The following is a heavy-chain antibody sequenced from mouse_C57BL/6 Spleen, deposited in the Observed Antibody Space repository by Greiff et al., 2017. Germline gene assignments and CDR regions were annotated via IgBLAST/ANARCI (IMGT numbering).Heavy chain of an antibody. J-gene: IGHJ2*01. CDR3: ARGTTVVVDY. CDR1: GFTFSDYG. V-gene: IGHV5-17*01. CDR2: ISSGSSTI. D-gene: IGHD1-1*01. Sequence: EVQVVESGGGLVKPGGSLKLSCAASGFTFSDYGMHWVRQAPEKGLAWVAYISSGSSTIYYADTVKGRFTISRDNAKNTLFLQMTSLRSEDTAMYYCARGTTVVVDYWGQGTTLTVSS.